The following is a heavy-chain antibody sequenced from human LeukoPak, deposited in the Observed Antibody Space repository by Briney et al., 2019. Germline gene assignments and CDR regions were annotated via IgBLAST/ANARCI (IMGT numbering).Heavy chain of an antibody. CDR1: GDSIRSFY. D-gene: IGHD3-10*01. V-gene: IGHV4-59*01. CDR2: IYYSGYT. CDR3: ARDPNSYGSGRGLDP. Sequence: PSETLSLTCTVSGDSIRSFYWSWIRQPPGKGLEWIGYIYYSGYTNYNPSLKSRVTMSVDTSKNQLSLQLTSVTAADTAVYYCARDPNSYGSGRGLDPWGQGTLVTVSS. J-gene: IGHJ5*02.